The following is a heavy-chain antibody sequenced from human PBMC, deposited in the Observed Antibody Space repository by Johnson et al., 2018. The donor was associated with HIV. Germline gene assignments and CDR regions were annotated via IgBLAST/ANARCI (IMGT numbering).Heavy chain of an antibody. CDR2: ITWNSGSI. V-gene: IGHV3-9*01. Sequence: VQLVESGGGLVKPGRSLRLSCAPSGFTFDDYAMHWVRQAPGKGLEWVSGITWNSGSIGYADSVKGRFTISRDNAKNSLYLQMNSLKTEDTAVYYCTTDADSSSWNDAFDIWGQGTMVTVSS. J-gene: IGHJ3*02. CDR1: GFTFDDYA. CDR3: TTDADSSSWNDAFDI. D-gene: IGHD6-13*01.